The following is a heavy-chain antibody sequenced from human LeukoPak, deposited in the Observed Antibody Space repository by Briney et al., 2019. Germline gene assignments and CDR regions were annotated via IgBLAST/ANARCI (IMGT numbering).Heavy chain of an antibody. D-gene: IGHD4-17*01. CDR3: AKDPGYGDYVIRGYNWFDP. J-gene: IGHJ5*02. Sequence: PGGSLRLSCAASGFTFSSYSMSWVRQAPGKGLEWVSGISGSGGSTYYADSVKGRFTISRDNSKNTLYLQMNSLRAEDTAVYYCAKDPGYGDYVIRGYNWFDPWGQGTLVTVSS. CDR2: ISGSGGST. V-gene: IGHV3-23*01. CDR1: GFTFSSYS.